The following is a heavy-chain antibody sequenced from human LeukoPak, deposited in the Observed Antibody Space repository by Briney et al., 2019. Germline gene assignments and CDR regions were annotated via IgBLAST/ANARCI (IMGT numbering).Heavy chain of an antibody. D-gene: IGHD5-12*01. Sequence: PSETLSLTCAVYGGSFSGYYWSWIRQPPGKGLEWIGEINHSGSTNYNPSLKSRVTISVDTSKNQFSLKLSSVTAADTAVYYCARVGRRGYSGYENYWGQGTLVTVSS. V-gene: IGHV4-34*01. J-gene: IGHJ4*02. CDR3: ARVGRRGYSGYENY. CDR2: INHSGST. CDR1: GGSFSGYY.